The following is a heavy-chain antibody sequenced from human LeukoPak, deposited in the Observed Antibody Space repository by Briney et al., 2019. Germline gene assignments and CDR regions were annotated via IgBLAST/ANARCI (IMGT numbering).Heavy chain of an antibody. CDR3: ARHEYSSSWSPPEYFDL. Sequence: SETLSLTCAVYVGSFSGYHWGWIRQPPGKGLEWIGSLFHSGSTYYNPSLKSRVTISVDTSKNQFSLKLNSVTAADTAMYYCARHEYSSSWSPPEYFDLWGRGTLVTVSS. CDR1: VGSFSGYH. V-gene: IGHV4-38-2*01. D-gene: IGHD6-13*01. J-gene: IGHJ2*01. CDR2: LFHSGST.